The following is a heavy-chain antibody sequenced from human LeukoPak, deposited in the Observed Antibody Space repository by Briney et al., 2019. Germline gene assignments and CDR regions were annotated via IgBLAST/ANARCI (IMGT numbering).Heavy chain of an antibody. Sequence: GGSLRLSCAASGFTFSSYAMSWVRQAPGKGLEWVSAIGGSDRSTYYADSVKGRFTISRDNSKNTLYLQMNSLRVEDTAVYYCAKVRGGYCTGGSCAEYFQNWGQGTLVAASS. CDR1: GFTFSSYA. CDR3: AKVRGGYCTGGSCAEYFQN. D-gene: IGHD2-8*02. CDR2: IGGSDRST. V-gene: IGHV3-23*01. J-gene: IGHJ1*01.